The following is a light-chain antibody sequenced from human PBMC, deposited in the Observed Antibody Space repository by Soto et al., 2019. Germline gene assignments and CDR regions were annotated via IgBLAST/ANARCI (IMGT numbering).Light chain of an antibody. J-gene: IGKJ5*01. V-gene: IGKV3-15*01. Sequence: EIVMTQSPATLSVSPGERATLSCRASQSVSSNLAWHQQKPGQAPRILMYDASTRATGIPARFSGSGSGTDFTLTISRLEPEDFAVYYCQQYNNWITFGQGTRLEIK. CDR1: QSVSSN. CDR2: DAS. CDR3: QQYNNWIT.